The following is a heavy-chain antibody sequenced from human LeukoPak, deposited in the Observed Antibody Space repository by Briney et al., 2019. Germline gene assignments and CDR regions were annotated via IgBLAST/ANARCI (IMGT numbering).Heavy chain of an antibody. CDR1: GFTFSTYA. Sequence: GGSLRLSCAASGFTFSTYAMGWVRQAPGEGLRWVSSISGNGVPTYYADSVKGRFTISRDNSKNTLYLQMNSLRAEDTALYYCAKALYGGNTVWGQGTLVTVSS. CDR3: AKALYGGNTV. J-gene: IGHJ4*02. D-gene: IGHD4-23*01. CDR2: ISGNGVPT. V-gene: IGHV3-23*01.